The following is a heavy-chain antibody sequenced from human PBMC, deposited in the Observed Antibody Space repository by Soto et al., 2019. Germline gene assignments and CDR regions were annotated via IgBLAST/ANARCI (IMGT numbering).Heavy chain of an antibody. V-gene: IGHV1-69*01. CDR2: IIPLTETP. D-gene: IGHD2-2*01. CDR3: AIGTRTSWTCDF. J-gene: IGHJ4*02. CDR1: GGTFSNYA. Sequence: QVQVVQSGAEVKKPGSSVKVSCKASGGTFSNYAISWVRQAPGHGLEWVGGIIPLTETPVYAQTVQGRLTITADEITSAAYMDLSSLRSDDTAVYYCAIGTRTSWTCDFWGQGPLVTVSS.